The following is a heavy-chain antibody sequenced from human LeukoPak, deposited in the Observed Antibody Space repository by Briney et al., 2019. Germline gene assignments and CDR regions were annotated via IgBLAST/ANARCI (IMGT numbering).Heavy chain of an antibody. CDR2: ITSGSSPI. J-gene: IGHJ4*02. CDR1: GFTFSSYS. V-gene: IGHV3-48*02. Sequence: PGGSLRLSCAASGFTFSSYSMNWVRQAPGKGLEWISYITSGSSPIYYAGSVKGRFTISRDNAKNSLYLQMNSLRDEDTAVYYCARRAYGDDSFDYWGQGTLVTVSS. CDR3: ARRAYGDDSFDY. D-gene: IGHD4-17*01.